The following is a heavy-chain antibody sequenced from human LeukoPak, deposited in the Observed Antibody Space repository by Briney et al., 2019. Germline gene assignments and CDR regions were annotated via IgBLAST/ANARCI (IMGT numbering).Heavy chain of an antibody. CDR2: INPNSGGT. CDR3: ARDSPPRTVDY. V-gene: IGHV1-2*06. CDR1: GYTFTSNY. J-gene: IGHJ4*02. D-gene: IGHD3/OR15-3a*01. Sequence: ASVKVSCKASGYTFTSNYIHWVRQAPGQGLEWMGRINPNSGGTNYAQKFQGRVTMTRDTSISTAYMELSRLRSDDTAVYYCARDSPPRTVDYWGQGTLVTVSS.